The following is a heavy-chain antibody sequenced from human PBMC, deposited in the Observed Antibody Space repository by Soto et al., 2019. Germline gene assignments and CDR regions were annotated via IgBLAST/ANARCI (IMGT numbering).Heavy chain of an antibody. CDR2: ISAYNGNT. D-gene: IGHD3-9*01. CDR1: GYTFSSYG. V-gene: IGHV1-18*01. J-gene: IGHJ6*02. CDR3: ARGPNYDILTGNYDGMDV. Sequence: QVQLVQSGAAVKKPGASVKVSCKASGYTFSSYGISWVRQAPGQGLEWMGWISAYNGNTNYAQKLQGRVTMTTDTSTRTAYMELRSLRSDDTAVYYCARGPNYDILTGNYDGMDVWGQGTTVTVSS.